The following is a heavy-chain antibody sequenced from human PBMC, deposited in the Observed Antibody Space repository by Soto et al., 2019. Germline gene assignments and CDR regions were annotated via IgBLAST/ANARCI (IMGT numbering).Heavy chain of an antibody. CDR3: ARSLDSSAWYSLDY. V-gene: IGHV3-23*01. CDR2: ISGSGGRT. CDR1: GFVFSSYA. D-gene: IGHD6-19*01. J-gene: IGHJ4*02. Sequence: PGGSLRLSCAACGFVFSSYAMRWVRHAPGRRLEWVSAISGSGGRTYYADYVKGRYTISRDSSRDTLYLQMTRLRAEDSALYYCARSLDSSAWYSLDYWGQGTLVTVSS.